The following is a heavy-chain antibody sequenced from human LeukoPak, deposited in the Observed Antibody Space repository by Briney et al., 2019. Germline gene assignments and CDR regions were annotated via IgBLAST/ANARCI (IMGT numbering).Heavy chain of an antibody. V-gene: IGHV4-59*01. CDR2: LYYSGST. J-gene: IGHJ1*01. CDR1: GDSISGFY. D-gene: IGHD6-6*01. Sequence: ASETLSLTCTVSGDSISGFYWGWIRQPPGEGLEWIGNLYYSGSTSYNPSLKSRVTISVDTSKNQFSLNLNSVTAADTAVYYCARGGAARLHFQNWGQGTLVTVSS. CDR3: ARGGAARLHFQN.